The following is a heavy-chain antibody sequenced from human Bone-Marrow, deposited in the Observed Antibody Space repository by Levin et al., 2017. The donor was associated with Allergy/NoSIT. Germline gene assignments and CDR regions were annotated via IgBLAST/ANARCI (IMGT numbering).Heavy chain of an antibody. CDR3: VVQWLEDNYFYFGMDV. CDR2: IKSKDDGEAT. Sequence: GGSLRLSCAASGLSFTNAWMNWVRQAPGKGLEWVGRIKSKDDGEATDYSTPVKGRFTISRDDSKETMYLQMTNLRTEDTAVYYCVVQWLEDNYFYFGMDVWGQGTTVTVSS. V-gene: IGHV3-15*07. CDR1: GLSFTNAW. J-gene: IGHJ6*02. D-gene: IGHD6-19*01.